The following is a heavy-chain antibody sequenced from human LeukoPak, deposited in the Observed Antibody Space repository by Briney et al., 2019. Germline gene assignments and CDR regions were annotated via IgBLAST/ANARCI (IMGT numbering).Heavy chain of an antibody. CDR1: GYTFTRNF. D-gene: IGHD2-15*01. J-gene: IGHJ4*02. Sequence: ASVTVSCKASGYTFTRNFMHWVRQAPGHGLEWMGVFNPSGGSATYSQNFQGRVTMTRDTSTSTVYMEMSSLRSEDTAVYYCARESCSGGSFYYFDYWGQGTLVSVST. CDR3: ARESCSGGSFYYFDY. CDR2: FNPSGGSA. V-gene: IGHV1-46*01.